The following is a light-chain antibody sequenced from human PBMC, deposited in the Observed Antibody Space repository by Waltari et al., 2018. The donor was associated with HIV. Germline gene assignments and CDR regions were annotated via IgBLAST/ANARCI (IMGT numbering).Light chain of an antibody. CDR3: FSYAGNNFLL. CDR1: SSDIGLYNF. V-gene: IGLV2-8*01. J-gene: IGLJ2*01. CDR2: DVS. Sequence: QSALTQPPSASGSPGQSVTISCAGTSSDIGLYNFVSWYQHHPGKAPKLMISDVSRRPSGVPDRFSDSKSGNTASLTVSGLQADDEATYYCFSYAGNNFLLFGGGTKLTVL.